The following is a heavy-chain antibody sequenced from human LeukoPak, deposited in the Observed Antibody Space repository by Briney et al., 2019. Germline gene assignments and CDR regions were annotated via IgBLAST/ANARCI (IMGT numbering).Heavy chain of an antibody. D-gene: IGHD6-19*01. Sequence: ASVKVSCKASGYTFTSYGISWVRQAPGQGLEWMGWISAYNGNTNYAQKLQGRVTMTTDTSTSTAYMELRSLRSDDTAVYYCASSENWYGSGWYPNDYWGQGTLVTVSS. CDR1: GYTFTSYG. V-gene: IGHV1-18*01. J-gene: IGHJ4*02. CDR2: ISAYNGNT. CDR3: ASSENWYGSGWYPNDY.